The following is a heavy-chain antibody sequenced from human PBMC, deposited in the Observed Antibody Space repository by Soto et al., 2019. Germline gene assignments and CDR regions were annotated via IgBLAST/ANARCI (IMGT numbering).Heavy chain of an antibody. D-gene: IGHD2-15*01. CDR3: ARDVGNCSGGSCYSGSFDY. CDR2: INAGNGNT. V-gene: IGHV1-3*01. CDR1: GYTFTSYA. J-gene: IGHJ4*02. Sequence: QVQLVQSGAEVKKPGASVKVSCKASGYTFTSYAMHWVRQAPGQRLEWMGWINAGNGNTKYSQKFQGRVTITRDTSASTAYMELSILRYEGTAVYYCARDVGNCSGGSCYSGSFDYWGQGTLVTVSS.